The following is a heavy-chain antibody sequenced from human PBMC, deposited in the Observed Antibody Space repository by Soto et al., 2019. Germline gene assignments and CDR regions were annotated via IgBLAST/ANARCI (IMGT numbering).Heavy chain of an antibody. D-gene: IGHD6-19*01. V-gene: IGHV4-4*07. CDR3: ARMYNSGYYRPEGDYYFYGLDD. CDR1: GASIRDYY. CDR2: MYTSGNT. J-gene: IGHJ6*02. Sequence: QVQLQESGPGLVKPSETLSVTCSVSGASIRDYYWSWIRQPAGKGLEWIGRMYTSGNTKYNPSLKSRLTTSKDTSVNQFSLTVRSVTAADTAIYFCARMYNSGYYRPEGDYYFYGLDDWGQGTTVTVSS.